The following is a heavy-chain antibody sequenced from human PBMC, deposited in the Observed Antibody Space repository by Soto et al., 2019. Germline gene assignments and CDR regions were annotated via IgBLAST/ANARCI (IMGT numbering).Heavy chain of an antibody. J-gene: IGHJ5*02. Sequence: QVQLVESGGGVVQPGDSLRLSCAASGFMFSGYGMHSIRQAPGKGLEWVAVISHDGSEKYYGDSVKGRCTVSRDNSNNTLFLQIDSLRAEDTAVYYCAKLVGGVKAIGAPGDWLDPWGQGTLVTVSS. CDR3: AKLVGGVKAIGAPGDWLDP. D-gene: IGHD3-3*01. CDR2: ISHDGSEK. V-gene: IGHV3-30*18. CDR1: GFMFSGYG.